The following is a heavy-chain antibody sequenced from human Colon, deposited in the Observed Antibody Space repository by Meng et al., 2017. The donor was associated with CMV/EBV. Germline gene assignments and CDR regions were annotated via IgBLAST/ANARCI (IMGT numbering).Heavy chain of an antibody. D-gene: IGHD3-10*01. J-gene: IGHJ5*02. CDR3: VREVRRSWFDP. Sequence: LSCEVSGFTFGPYTMSWVRQAPGKGLEWVASINSYAYNIGYADSVKGRFTISRDNAKNSLYLQMNSLGAEDTAVYFCVREVRRSWFDPWGQGTLVTVSS. CDR2: INSYAYNI. CDR1: GFTFGPYT. V-gene: IGHV3-21*01.